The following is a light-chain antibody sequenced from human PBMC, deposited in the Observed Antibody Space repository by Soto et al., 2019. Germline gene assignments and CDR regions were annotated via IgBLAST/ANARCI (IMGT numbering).Light chain of an antibody. CDR2: DVS. CDR3: NSYTSSSTYV. V-gene: IGLV2-14*01. Sequence: QSVLTQPASVSGSPGLSITISCTGTSSDVGGYNYVSWYQQHPGKAPKLMIYDVSNRPSGVSNRFSGSKSGNTASLTISGLQAEDEADYYCNSYTSSSTYVFGTGTKVTVL. CDR1: SSDVGGYNY. J-gene: IGLJ1*01.